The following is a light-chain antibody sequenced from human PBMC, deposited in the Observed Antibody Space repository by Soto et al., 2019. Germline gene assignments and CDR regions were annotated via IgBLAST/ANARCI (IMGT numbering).Light chain of an antibody. J-gene: IGKJ5*01. CDR3: QQYGSSPPIT. Sequence: EIVLTQSPAALSVSPVDIATLSFRASQSVSSYLAWYQQKPGQAPRLLIYGASNRATGIPDRFSGSGSGTDFTLTISRLEPEDFAVYYCQQYGSSPPITFGQGTRLEI. CDR2: GAS. V-gene: IGKV3-20*01. CDR1: QSVSSY.